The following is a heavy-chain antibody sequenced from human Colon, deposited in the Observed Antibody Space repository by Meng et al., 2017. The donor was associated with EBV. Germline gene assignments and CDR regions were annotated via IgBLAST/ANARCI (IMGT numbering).Heavy chain of an antibody. Sequence: QVQLQESGPGLVKPSXXLSLTCAVSGGSISTNPWWTWVRQPPGKGLEWIGEIYHDGTTHYNPSLKSRLTMSVDKSKNQFSLRLNSATAADTAVYYCAREKVGWQDCWGQGTLVTVSS. CDR3: AREKVGWQDC. V-gene: IGHV4-4*02. CDR2: IYHDGTT. CDR1: GGSISTNPW. J-gene: IGHJ4*02. D-gene: IGHD1-26*01.